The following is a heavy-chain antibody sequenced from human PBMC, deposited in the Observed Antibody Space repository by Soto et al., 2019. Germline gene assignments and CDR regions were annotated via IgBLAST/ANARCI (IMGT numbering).Heavy chain of an antibody. D-gene: IGHD4-17*01. CDR2: IYYSGST. J-gene: IGHJ4*02. CDR3: AIHLEAYAFDY. CDR1: GGSISSSSYY. V-gene: IGHV4-39*01. Sequence: PSETLSLTCTVPGGSISSSSYYWGWIRQPPGKGLEWIGSIYYSGSTYYNPSLKSRVTISVDTSKNQFSLKLSSVTAADTAVYYCAIHLEAYAFDYWGQGTLVTVSS.